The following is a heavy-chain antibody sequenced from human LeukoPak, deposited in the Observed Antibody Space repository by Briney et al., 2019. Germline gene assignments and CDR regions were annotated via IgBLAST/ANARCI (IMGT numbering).Heavy chain of an antibody. V-gene: IGHV3-21*01. J-gene: IGHJ6*04. Sequence: PGGSLRLSCAASGFTFSNYGMNWVRQAPGKGLEWVSFISSSSYINYGDSVKGRFTISRDNAKNSLYLQMNSLRAEDTAVYYCAELGITMIGGVWGKGTTVTISS. CDR1: GFTFSNYG. CDR2: ISSSSYI. CDR3: AELGITMIGGV. D-gene: IGHD3-10*02.